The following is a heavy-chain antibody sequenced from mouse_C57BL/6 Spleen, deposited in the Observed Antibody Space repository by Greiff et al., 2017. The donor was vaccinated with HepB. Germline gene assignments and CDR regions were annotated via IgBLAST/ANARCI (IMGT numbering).Heavy chain of an antibody. CDR3: ARDSNYFDY. Sequence: VQLQQPGAELVRPGSSVKLSCKASGYTFTSYWMDWVKQRPGQGLEWIGNIYPSDSETHYNQKFTDKTTLTVDKSSSTAYMQLSSLTSEDSAVYYCARDSNYFDYWGQGTTLTVSS. CDR2: IYPSDSET. D-gene: IGHD2-5*01. J-gene: IGHJ2*01. V-gene: IGHV1-61*01. CDR1: GYTFTSYW.